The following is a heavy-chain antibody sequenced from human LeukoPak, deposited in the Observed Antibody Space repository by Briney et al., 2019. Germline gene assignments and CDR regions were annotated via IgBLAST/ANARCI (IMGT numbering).Heavy chain of an antibody. CDR3: ARSRGYRKYYFDY. CDR2: INHSGST. J-gene: IGHJ4*02. D-gene: IGHD5-18*01. V-gene: IGHV4-34*01. CDR1: GGSFSGYY. Sequence: PSETLSLTCAVYGGSFSGYYWSWSRQPPGNGLEWIGEINHSGSTNYNPSLKSRVTISVDTSKNQFSLKLSSVTAADTAVYYCARSRGYRKYYFDYWGQGTLVTVSS.